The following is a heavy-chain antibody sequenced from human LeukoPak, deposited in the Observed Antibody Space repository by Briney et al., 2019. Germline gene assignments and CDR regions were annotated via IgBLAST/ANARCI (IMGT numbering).Heavy chain of an antibody. D-gene: IGHD1-26*01. CDR2: INHRGAT. Sequence: SETLSLTCAVYGGSFSGYYWSWIRQPPGKGLEWIAEINHRGATHYNPSLKSRVNISADTSKNQFSLHLDSVTAADTAVYYCARSWAGMYYPFYYFDYWGQGALVSVSS. J-gene: IGHJ4*02. V-gene: IGHV4-34*01. CDR3: ARSWAGMYYPFYYFDY. CDR1: GGSFSGYY.